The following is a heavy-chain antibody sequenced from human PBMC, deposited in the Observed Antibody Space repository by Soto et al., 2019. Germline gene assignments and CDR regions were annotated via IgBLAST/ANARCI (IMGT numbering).Heavy chain of an antibody. CDR1: RYIFTGYH. D-gene: IGHD3-9*01. CDR3: ARDARGTRGFDEMDI. Sequence: ASVKVSCKASRYIFTGYHIHWVRQAPGRGLEWMGWINPNSGDTEYAQNFQGRVTMTRDTSFNLVYMEMSGLMSDDTAVYYCARDARGTRGFDEMDIWGQGTTVTV. V-gene: IGHV1-2*02. CDR2: INPNSGDT. J-gene: IGHJ6*02.